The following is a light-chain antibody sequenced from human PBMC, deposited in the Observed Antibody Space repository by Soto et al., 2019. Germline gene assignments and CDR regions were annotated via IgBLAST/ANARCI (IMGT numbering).Light chain of an antibody. Sequence: DILMTQSPATLSASVGDRVTITCRASQSISSYLNWYQQKPGKAPKLLIHAASSLQSGVPSRFSGSGSGTDFTLTISSLQPEDFATYYCQQSYSTPITFGQGTRLEIK. J-gene: IGKJ5*01. CDR2: AAS. CDR3: QQSYSTPIT. V-gene: IGKV1-39*01. CDR1: QSISSY.